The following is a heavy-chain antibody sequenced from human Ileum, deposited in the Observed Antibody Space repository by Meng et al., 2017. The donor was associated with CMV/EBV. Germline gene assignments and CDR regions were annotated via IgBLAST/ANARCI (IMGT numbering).Heavy chain of an antibody. V-gene: IGHV3-7*01. CDR2: IKQDGSEK. CDR3: ARDLENGYASSIKDY. Sequence: GESLKISCAASGFTFSSYGMHWVRQAPGKGLEWVANIKQDGSEKYYVDSVKGRFTIFRDNAKNSLYLQMSSLRAEDTAVYYCARDLENGYASSIKDYWGQGTLVTVSS. CDR1: GFTFSSYG. D-gene: IGHD3-16*01. J-gene: IGHJ4*02.